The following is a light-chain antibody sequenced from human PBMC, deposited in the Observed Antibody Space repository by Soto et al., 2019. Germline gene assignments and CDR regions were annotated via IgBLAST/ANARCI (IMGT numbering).Light chain of an antibody. CDR1: QSINSH. CDR2: DAS. CDR3: QQYDNLPLT. V-gene: IGKV1-33*01. Sequence: QVSQSPSSLSASVGDRVTITCRASQSINSHLNWYQKKPGKPPKLLIYDASDLETGVPSRFSGSGSGTDFTFTINSLQPEDIATYYCQQYDNLPLTFGGGTKVDIK. J-gene: IGKJ4*01.